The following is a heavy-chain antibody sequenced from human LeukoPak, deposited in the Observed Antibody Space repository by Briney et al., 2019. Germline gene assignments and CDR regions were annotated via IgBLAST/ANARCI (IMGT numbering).Heavy chain of an antibody. CDR2: INPNSGGT. Sequence: ASVKVSCKASGYTFTGYYMHWARQAPGQGLEWMGWINPNSGGTNYAQKFQGRVTMTRDTSISTAYMELSRLRSDDTAVYYCARDKVTYYDFWSGYYSPDFDYWGQGTLVTVSS. CDR1: GYTFTGYY. D-gene: IGHD3-3*01. J-gene: IGHJ4*02. CDR3: ARDKVTYYDFWSGYYSPDFDY. V-gene: IGHV1-2*02.